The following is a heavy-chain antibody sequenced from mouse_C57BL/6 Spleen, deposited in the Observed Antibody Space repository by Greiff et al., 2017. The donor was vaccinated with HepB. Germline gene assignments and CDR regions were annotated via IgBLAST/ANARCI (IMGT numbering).Heavy chain of an antibody. J-gene: IGHJ4*01. D-gene: IGHD1-1*02. CDR1: GFTFSSYA. V-gene: IGHV5-4*03. Sequence: DVKLVESGGGLVKPGGSLKLSCAASGFTFSSYAMSWVRQTPEKRLEWVATISDGGSYTYYPDNVKGRFTISRDNAKNNLYLQMSHLKSEDTAMYYCARPLLWSYYAMDYWGQGTSVTVSS. CDR3: ARPLLWSYYAMDY. CDR2: ISDGGSYT.